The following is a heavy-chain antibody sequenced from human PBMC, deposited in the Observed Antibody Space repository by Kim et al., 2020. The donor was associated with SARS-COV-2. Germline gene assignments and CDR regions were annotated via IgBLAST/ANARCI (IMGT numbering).Heavy chain of an antibody. Sequence: GGSLRLSCAASGFTFSSYEMNWVGQAPGKGLEWVSYISSSGSTIYYADSVKGRFTISRDNAKNSLYLQMNSLRAEDTAVYYCARDYYDSSGSSQNWYFDLWGRGTLVTVSS. CDR3: ARDYYDSSGSSQNWYFDL. J-gene: IGHJ2*01. CDR1: GFTFSSYE. D-gene: IGHD3-22*01. CDR2: ISSSGSTI. V-gene: IGHV3-48*03.